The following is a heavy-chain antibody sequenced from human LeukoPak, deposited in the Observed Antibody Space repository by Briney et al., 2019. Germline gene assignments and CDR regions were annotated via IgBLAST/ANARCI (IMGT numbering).Heavy chain of an antibody. CDR1: GYTFTGYY. V-gene: IGHV1-2*06. Sequence: ASVKVSCKASGYTFTGYYMHWVRQAPGQGLERMGRINPNSGGTNYAQKFQGRVTMTRDTSISTAYMELSRLRSDDTAVYYCARSVLWFGDTDFDYWGQGTLVTVSS. J-gene: IGHJ4*02. D-gene: IGHD3-10*01. CDR3: ARSVLWFGDTDFDY. CDR2: INPNSGGT.